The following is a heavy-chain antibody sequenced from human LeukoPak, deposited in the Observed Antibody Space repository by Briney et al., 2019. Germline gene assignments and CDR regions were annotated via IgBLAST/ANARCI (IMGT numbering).Heavy chain of an antibody. Sequence: ASVKVSCKASGYTFTSYGISWVRQAPGQGLEWMGWISAYNGNTNYAQKLQGRVTMTTDTSTSTAYMELRSLRSDDTAVYYCVRDVSAAAGIYYYYGMDVWGQGTTVTVSS. CDR3: VRDVSAAAGIYYYYGMDV. CDR2: ISAYNGNT. CDR1: GYTFTSYG. D-gene: IGHD6-13*01. V-gene: IGHV1-18*01. J-gene: IGHJ6*02.